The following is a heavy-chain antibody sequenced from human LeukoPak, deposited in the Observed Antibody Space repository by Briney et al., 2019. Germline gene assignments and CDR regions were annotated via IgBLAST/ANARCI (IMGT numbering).Heavy chain of an antibody. CDR2: IYYSGST. J-gene: IGHJ4*02. D-gene: IGHD3-22*01. Sequence: SETLSLTCNVSGGYIRNDYWSWIRRPPGKGLEWIGYIYYSGSTNYSPSLKSRVTISVDTSKNQFSLELSSVTAADTAVYYCASTHDGSDYYYAYWGQGTLVTVSS. CDR3: ASTHDGSDYYYAY. V-gene: IGHV4-59*01. CDR1: GGYIRNDY.